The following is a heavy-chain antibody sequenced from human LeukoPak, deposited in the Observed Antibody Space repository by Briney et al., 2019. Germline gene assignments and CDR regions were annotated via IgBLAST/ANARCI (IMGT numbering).Heavy chain of an antibody. CDR1: GGTFSSYA. V-gene: IGHV1-69*05. CDR2: IIPIFGTA. Sequence: SVKVSCKASGGTFSSYAISWVRQAPGQGLEWMGGIIPIFGTANYAQKFQGRVTITTDESTSTAYMELSSLRSEDTAVYYCARRDLDTAMVTWAFDIWGQGTMVTVSS. J-gene: IGHJ3*02. CDR3: ARRDLDTAMVTWAFDI. D-gene: IGHD5-18*01.